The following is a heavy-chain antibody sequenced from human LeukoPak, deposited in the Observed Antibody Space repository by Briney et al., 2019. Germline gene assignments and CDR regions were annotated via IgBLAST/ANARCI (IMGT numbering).Heavy chain of an antibody. J-gene: IGHJ4*01. CDR1: GGSISSYY. CDR3: ARGEYYDILTGDSPGTFDY. V-gene: IGHV4-4*07. Sequence: SETLSLTCTVSGGSISSYYWSWIRQPAGKGLEWIGRIYTSGSTNYNPSLKSRVTISVDTSKNQFSLKLSSVTAADTAVYYCARGEYYDILTGDSPGTFDYWGQGTLVTVSS. CDR2: IYTSGST. D-gene: IGHD3-9*01.